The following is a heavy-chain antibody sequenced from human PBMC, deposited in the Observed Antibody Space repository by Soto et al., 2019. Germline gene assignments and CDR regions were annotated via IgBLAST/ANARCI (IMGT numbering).Heavy chain of an antibody. CDR3: AKDGHYDILTGYPAPTYYYYGMDV. D-gene: IGHD3-9*01. Sequence: PGGSLRLSCAASGFTFSSYAMSWLRQAPGTGLEWVSAISRSGSSTYYADAVKGRFTSTRDNAKNTLYLQMISLRAEDTAVYYCAKDGHYDILTGYPAPTYYYYGMDVWGQGTTVTVSS. CDR2: ISRSGSST. J-gene: IGHJ6*02. V-gene: IGHV3-23*01. CDR1: GFTFSSYA.